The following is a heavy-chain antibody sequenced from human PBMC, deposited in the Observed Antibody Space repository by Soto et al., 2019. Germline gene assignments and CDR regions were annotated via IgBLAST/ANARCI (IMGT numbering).Heavy chain of an antibody. Sequence: SETLSLTCAVYGGSFSGYYWSWIRQPPGKGLEWIGEINHSGSTNYNPSLKSRVTISVDTSKNQFSLKLSSVTAADTAVYYCARGLNLGYCSGGSCYRSYYYYGMDVWGQGTTVTVSS. D-gene: IGHD2-15*01. V-gene: IGHV4-34*01. CDR3: ARGLNLGYCSGGSCYRSYYYYGMDV. CDR2: INHSGST. J-gene: IGHJ6*02. CDR1: GGSFSGYY.